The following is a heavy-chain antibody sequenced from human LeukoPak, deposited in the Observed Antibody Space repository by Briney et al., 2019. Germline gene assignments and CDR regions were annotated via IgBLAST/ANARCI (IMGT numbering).Heavy chain of an antibody. CDR1: GFTFSSYA. V-gene: IGHV3-23*01. Sequence: PGGSLRLSCAASGFTFSSYAMSWVRQAPGKGLEWVSAISGSGGSTYYADSVKGRFTISRDNSKNTLYLQMNSLRAEDTAVYYCAKDIPQSGYREDPYYYCYGMDVWGQGTTVTVSS. CDR3: AKDIPQSGYREDPYYYCYGMDV. D-gene: IGHD5-18*01. CDR2: ISGSGGST. J-gene: IGHJ6*02.